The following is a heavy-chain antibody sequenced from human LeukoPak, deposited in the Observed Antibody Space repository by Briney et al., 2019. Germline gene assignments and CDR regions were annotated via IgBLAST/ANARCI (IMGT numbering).Heavy chain of an antibody. CDR2: IYYTGST. Sequence: SETLSLTCTVSGGSISNYYWNWIRQAPGKGLEWIGYIYYTGSTNKNPSLKSRVTMSVDTSKNQFSLNLKSVTPEDTAVYYCARSYYYDSSGYLDYWGQGTLVTVSS. J-gene: IGHJ4*02. D-gene: IGHD3-22*01. V-gene: IGHV4-59*01. CDR1: GGSISNYY. CDR3: ARSYYYDSSGYLDY.